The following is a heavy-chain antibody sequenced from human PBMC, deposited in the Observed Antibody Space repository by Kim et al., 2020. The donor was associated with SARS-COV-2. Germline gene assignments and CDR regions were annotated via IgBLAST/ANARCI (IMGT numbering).Heavy chain of an antibody. CDR1: GGSIRNISW. J-gene: IGHJ4*02. CDR3: TRLFTNNGNYFRFDS. D-gene: IGHD1-26*01. CDR2: IHHSGNT. V-gene: IGHV4-4*02. Sequence: SETLSLTCAVSGGSIRNISWWSWVRQPPGKGLEWIGEIHHSGNTNYNPTLKSRITMSVDKSKNQFSLRLNSVTAADTAVYYCTRLFTNNGNYFRFDSWGQGTLVTVSS.